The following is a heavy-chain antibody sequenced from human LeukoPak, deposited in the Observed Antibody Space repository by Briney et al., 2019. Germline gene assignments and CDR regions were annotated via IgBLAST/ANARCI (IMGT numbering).Heavy chain of an antibody. Sequence: SETLSLTCAVYGGSFSGYYWSWIRQPPGKGLEWIGEINHSGSTNYNPSLKSRVTISVDTSKNQFSLKLSSVTAADTAVYYCARAFSYYYDSSGYYYFDYWGQGTLVTVSS. CDR2: INHSGST. J-gene: IGHJ4*02. CDR1: GGSFSGYY. V-gene: IGHV4-34*01. CDR3: ARAFSYYYDSSGYYYFDY. D-gene: IGHD3-22*01.